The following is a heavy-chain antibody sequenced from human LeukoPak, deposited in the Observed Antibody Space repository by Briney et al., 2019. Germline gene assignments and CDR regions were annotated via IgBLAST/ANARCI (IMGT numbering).Heavy chain of an antibody. CDR1: GGTFSSYA. Sequence: ASVNVSCKASGGTFSSYAISWVRQAPGQGLEWMGGIIPIFGTANYAQKFQGRVTITADESTSTAYMELSSLRSEDTAVYYCARDLGPPKWELDPPPVEYGMDVWGQGTTVTVSS. V-gene: IGHV1-69*01. CDR3: ARDLGPPKWELDPPPVEYGMDV. D-gene: IGHD1-26*01. CDR2: IIPIFGTA. J-gene: IGHJ6*02.